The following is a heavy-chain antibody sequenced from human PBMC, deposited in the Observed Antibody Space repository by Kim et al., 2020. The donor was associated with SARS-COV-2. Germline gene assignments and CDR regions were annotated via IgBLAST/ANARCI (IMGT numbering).Heavy chain of an antibody. CDR1: GFTFSSYA. CDR2: ISYDGSNK. V-gene: IGHV3-30-3*01. D-gene: IGHD2-2*01. J-gene: IGHJ6*02. Sequence: GGSLRLSCAASGFTFSSYAMHWVRQAPGKGLEWVAVISYDGSNKYYADSVKGRFTISRDNSKNTLYLQMNSLRAEDTAVYYCARASYCSSTSCYLDYYGMDVWGQGTTVTVSS. CDR3: ARASYCSSTSCYLDYYGMDV.